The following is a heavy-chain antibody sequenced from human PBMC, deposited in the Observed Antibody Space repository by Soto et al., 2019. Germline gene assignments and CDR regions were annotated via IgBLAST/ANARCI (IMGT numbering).Heavy chain of an antibody. CDR1: GFTFDYYW. J-gene: IGHJ3*01. Sequence: EVPLVESGGGLVQPGESLRLSCAASGFTFDYYWMHWVRQVPGKGLVWVSRIHSDGTSKTYAASVKGRFTISRDDAKNTMDLQMNSLGADDTVVYYCASGDSGGFDLWCEGAVGSVSS. CDR3: ASGDSGGFDL. CDR2: IHSDGTSK. V-gene: IGHV3-74*01. D-gene: IGHD1-26*01.